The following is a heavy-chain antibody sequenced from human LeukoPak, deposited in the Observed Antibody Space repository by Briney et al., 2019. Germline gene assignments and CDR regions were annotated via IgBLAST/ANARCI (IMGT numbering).Heavy chain of an antibody. V-gene: IGHV4-59*01. Sequence: SETLSLTCTVSGGSISSYHWSWIRQPPGKGLEWIGYIYYTGSTNYNPSLKSRVTISVDTSKNQFSLKLSSVTAADTAVYYCAGNYDILTGYFPFDYWGQGTLVTVSS. CDR3: AGNYDILTGYFPFDY. CDR2: IYYTGST. CDR1: GGSISSYH. D-gene: IGHD3-9*01. J-gene: IGHJ4*02.